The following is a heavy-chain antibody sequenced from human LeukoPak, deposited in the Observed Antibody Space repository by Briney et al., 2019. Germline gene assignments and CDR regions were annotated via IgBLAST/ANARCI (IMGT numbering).Heavy chain of an antibody. CDR3: ARGGVYMRAFFDY. D-gene: IGHD5/OR15-5a*01. CDR1: GGSISSGSYY. CDR2: IYTSGST. V-gene: IGHV4-61*02. Sequence: SQTLSLTCTVSGGSISSGSYYWSWIRQPAGKGLEWIGRIYTSGSTNYNPSLKSRVTISVDTSKNQFSLKLSSVTAVDTAVYYCARGGVYMRAFFDYWGQGTLVTVSS. J-gene: IGHJ4*02.